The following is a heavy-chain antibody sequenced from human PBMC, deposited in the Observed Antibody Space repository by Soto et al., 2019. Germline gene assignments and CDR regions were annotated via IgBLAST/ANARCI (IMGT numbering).Heavy chain of an antibody. J-gene: IGHJ4*02. CDR2: INDDGIST. V-gene: IGHV3-74*01. CDR1: GFTFSMYW. Sequence: PGGSLRLSCAASGFTFSMYWMHWVRQVPGKGPEWVSRINDDGISTNYADSVKGRFTISRDNAKNTLYLQMNALRVEDTAVYYCTRGPRSTSTGTGVFWGQGTLVTVSS. D-gene: IGHD1-1*01. CDR3: TRGPRSTSTGTGVF.